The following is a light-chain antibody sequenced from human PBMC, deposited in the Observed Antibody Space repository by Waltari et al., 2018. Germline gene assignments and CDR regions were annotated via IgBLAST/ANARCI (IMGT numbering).Light chain of an antibody. CDR2: DAS. J-gene: IGKJ5*01. Sequence: MTQSPDTLSASPGERITLSCRASHSINTNLAWYQRKPGQAPRLLISDASTRAAGVPARFSGSGSGTEFTLTISSLQSEDFAVYYCQQRSNFGQGTRLDI. V-gene: IGKV3-15*01. CDR3: QQRSN. CDR1: HSINTN.